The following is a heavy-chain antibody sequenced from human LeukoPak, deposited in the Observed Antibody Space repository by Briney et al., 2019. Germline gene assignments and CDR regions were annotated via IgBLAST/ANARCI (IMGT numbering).Heavy chain of an antibody. D-gene: IGHD1-26*01. CDR2: ISAYNGNT. CDR1: GYTFTSYG. Sequence: ASVKVSCKASGYTFTSYGISWVRQAPGQGLEWMGWISAYNGNTNYAQKFQGRVTMTRDTSISTAYMELSRLRSDDTAVYYCARDYSGTYYGGQDYWGQGTLVTVSS. V-gene: IGHV1-18*01. J-gene: IGHJ4*02. CDR3: ARDYSGTYYGGQDY.